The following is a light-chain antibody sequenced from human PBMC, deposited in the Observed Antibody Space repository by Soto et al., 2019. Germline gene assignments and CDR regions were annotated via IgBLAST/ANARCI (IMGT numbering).Light chain of an antibody. V-gene: IGKV1-6*01. Sequence: IQITRSPSSLSASVVDRVSITCLASQGISNYLAWYQQKPGTVPKLLIYAASSLQSGVPSRFSGSGSGTDFTLTISSLQPQDFATYYCLQDYNYPRTFGQGTKVDIK. CDR2: AAS. J-gene: IGKJ1*01. CDR3: LQDYNYPRT. CDR1: QGISNY.